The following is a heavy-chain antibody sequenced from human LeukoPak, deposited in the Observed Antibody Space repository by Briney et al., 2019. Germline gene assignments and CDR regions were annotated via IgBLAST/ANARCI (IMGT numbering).Heavy chain of an antibody. V-gene: IGHV3-21*01. Sequence: GGSLRLSCAASGFTFSSYSMNWVRQAPGRGLEWVSSFSTSSSYIYYADSVKGRFIISRDNAKNSLYLQMNSLRVEDTAVYFCARGVQDYYDSSGYLDYWGLGTLVTVSS. CDR3: ARGVQDYYDSSGYLDY. J-gene: IGHJ4*02. CDR1: GFTFSSYS. D-gene: IGHD3-22*01. CDR2: FSTSSSYI.